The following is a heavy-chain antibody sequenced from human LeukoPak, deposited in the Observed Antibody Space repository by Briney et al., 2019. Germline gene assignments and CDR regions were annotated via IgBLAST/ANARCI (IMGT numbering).Heavy chain of an antibody. CDR3: ARDDSGSYYLDY. CDR2: IIPIFGTA. CDR1: GYTFTTYG. V-gene: IGHV1-69*13. Sequence: SVKVSCKASGYTFTTYGINWLRQAPGQGLEWMGGIIPIFGTANYAQKFQGRVTITADESTSTAYMELSSLRSEDTAVYYCARDDSGSYYLDYWGQGTLVTVSS. D-gene: IGHD1-26*01. J-gene: IGHJ4*02.